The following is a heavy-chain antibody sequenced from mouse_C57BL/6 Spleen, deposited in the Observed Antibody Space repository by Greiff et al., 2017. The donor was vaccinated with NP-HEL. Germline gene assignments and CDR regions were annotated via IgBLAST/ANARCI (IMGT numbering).Heavy chain of an antibody. Sequence: QVQLQQPGTELVKPGASVKLSCKASGYTFTSYWMHWVKQRPGQGLEWIGNINPSNGGTNYNEKFKSKATLTVDKSSSTAYMQLSSLTSEDSAGYYCARPRAQSTRAMDYWGQGTSVTVSS. CDR2: INPSNGGT. CDR1: GYTFTSYW. D-gene: IGHD3-1*01. V-gene: IGHV1-53*01. J-gene: IGHJ4*01. CDR3: ARPRAQSTRAMDY.